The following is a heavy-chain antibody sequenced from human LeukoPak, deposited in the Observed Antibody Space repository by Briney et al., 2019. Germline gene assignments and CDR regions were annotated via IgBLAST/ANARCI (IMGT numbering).Heavy chain of an antibody. CDR1: GGSVNSGSYY. CDR2: IYYSGST. V-gene: IGHV4-61*01. Sequence: SETLSLTCTVSGGSVNSGSYYWIWIRQPPGKGLEWIGYIYYSGSTNYNPSLKSRVTISVDTSKNQFSLKLSSVTAADTAVYYCARALKPIAAAGPDFDYWGQGTLVTVSS. J-gene: IGHJ4*02. D-gene: IGHD6-13*01. CDR3: ARALKPIAAAGPDFDY.